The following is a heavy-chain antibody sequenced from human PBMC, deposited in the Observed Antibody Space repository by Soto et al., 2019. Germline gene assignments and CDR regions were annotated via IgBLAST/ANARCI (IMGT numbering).Heavy chain of an antibody. J-gene: IGHJ4*02. CDR3: ASGTSTVVDY. CDR2: IYYSGST. Sequence: SETLSLTCTVSGGSISSSSYYWGWIRQPPGKGLEWIGSIYYSGSTYYNPSLKSRVTISVDTSKNQFSLKLSSVTAADTAVYYCASGTSTVVDYWGQGTLVTVSS. V-gene: IGHV4-39*01. D-gene: IGHD1-26*01. CDR1: GGSISSSSYY.